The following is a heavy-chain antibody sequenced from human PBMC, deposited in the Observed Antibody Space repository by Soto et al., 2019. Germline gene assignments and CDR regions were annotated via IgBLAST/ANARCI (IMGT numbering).Heavy chain of an antibody. V-gene: IGHV1-69*06. J-gene: IGHJ6*02. CDR3: ASTRGYDSSGYFHYGMDV. Sequence: SVKASCKASGGTFSSYAISWVRQAPEHGCEWMGGIIPIFGTANYAQKFQGRVTITADKSTSTAYMELSSLRSEDTAVYYCASTRGYDSSGYFHYGMDVWGQGTTVT. CDR2: IIPIFGTA. D-gene: IGHD3-22*01. CDR1: GGTFSSYA.